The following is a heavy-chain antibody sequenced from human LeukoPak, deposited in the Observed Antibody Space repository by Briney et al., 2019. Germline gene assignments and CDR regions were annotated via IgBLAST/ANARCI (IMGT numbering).Heavy chain of an antibody. D-gene: IGHD6-13*01. V-gene: IGHV3-74*01. Sequence: GGSLRLSCAASGLTFSSHWMHWVRQAPGKGLVWVSRITNDGSSTTYADSVKGRFTISRDNAKNMLYLQVNSLRAEDTAVYYCARGYSSSWYGDYFDYWGQGTLVTVSS. CDR2: ITNDGSST. J-gene: IGHJ4*02. CDR3: ARGYSSSWYGDYFDY. CDR1: GLTFSSHW.